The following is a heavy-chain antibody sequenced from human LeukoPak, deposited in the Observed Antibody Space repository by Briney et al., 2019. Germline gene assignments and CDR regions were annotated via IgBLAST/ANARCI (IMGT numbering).Heavy chain of an antibody. CDR1: GGSISSDAYY. Sequence: PSETLSLTCTVSGGSISSDAYYWAWVRQPPGKGLEWIGIVYYTGGTYYNPSLKSRLIMFVDTSKNQFSLKLSSVTAADTAVYYCATIETDNSGYHWFDPWAREPWSPSPQ. CDR3: ATIETDNSGYHWFDP. D-gene: IGHD3-22*01. J-gene: IGHJ5*02. CDR2: VYYTGGT. V-gene: IGHV4-39*01.